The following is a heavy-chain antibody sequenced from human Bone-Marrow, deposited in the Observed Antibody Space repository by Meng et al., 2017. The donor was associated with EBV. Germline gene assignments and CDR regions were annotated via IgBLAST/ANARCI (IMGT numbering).Heavy chain of an antibody. CDR1: GFTLSSYD. Sequence: VRLVGSGGGLVQAGGSLRLACAASGFTLSSYDVHWVRQAKGKGLEWVSAIGTAGDTYYPGSVKGRFTISRENAKNSLYLQMNSLRAGDTAVYYCARDGGSGSYDYWGQGTLVTVSS. V-gene: IGHV3-13*01. CDR3: ARDGGSGSYDY. D-gene: IGHD3-10*01. J-gene: IGHJ4*02. CDR2: IGTAGDT.